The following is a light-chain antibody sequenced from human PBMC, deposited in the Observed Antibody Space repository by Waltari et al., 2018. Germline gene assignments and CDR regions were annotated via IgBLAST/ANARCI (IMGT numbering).Light chain of an antibody. CDR1: QSISTY. Sequence: DIQMTQSPSSLSASVGDRVTITVRASQSISTYLNWYQQKPGKAPKLLIYAASTLQSGVPSRFSGSGSGTDFTLTISSLQPEDFAAYYCQQSYSTPLTFGGGTKVEV. CDR3: QQSYSTPLT. J-gene: IGKJ4*01. CDR2: AAS. V-gene: IGKV1-39*01.